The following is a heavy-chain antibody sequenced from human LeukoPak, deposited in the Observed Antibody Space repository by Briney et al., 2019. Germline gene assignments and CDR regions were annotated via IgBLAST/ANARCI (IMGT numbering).Heavy chain of an antibody. J-gene: IGHJ5*02. CDR2: IYYSGST. V-gene: IGHV4-59*01. D-gene: IGHD4-17*01. CDR1: GGSISSYY. Sequence: SETLSLTCTVSGGSISSYYWSWIRQPPGKGLEWIGYIYYSGSTNYSPSLKSRVTISVDTSKNQFSLKLSSVTAADTAVYYCARFAYGLQNWFDPWGQGTLVTVSS. CDR3: ARFAYGLQNWFDP.